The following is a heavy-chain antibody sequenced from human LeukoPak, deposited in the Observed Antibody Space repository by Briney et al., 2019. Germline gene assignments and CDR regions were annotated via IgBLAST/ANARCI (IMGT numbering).Heavy chain of an antibody. D-gene: IGHD5-12*01. J-gene: IGHJ6*02. CDR3: ARGGGLDV. CDR2: INHNGNVN. CDR1: GFTFSSYW. V-gene: IGHV3-7*03. Sequence: GGSLRLSCAASGFTFSSYWMNWARQAPGKGLEWVASINHNGNVNYYVDSVKGRFTISRDNAKNSLYVQMSNLRAEDTAVYFCARGGGLDVWGQGAPVTVSS.